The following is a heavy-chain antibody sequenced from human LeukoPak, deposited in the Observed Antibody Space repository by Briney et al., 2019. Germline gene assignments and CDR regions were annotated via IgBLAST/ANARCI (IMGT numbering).Heavy chain of an antibody. CDR1: GFTFTTNW. CDR3: GRYLYAYGLDF. V-gene: IGHV3-7*01. Sequence: PGGSLRLSCEASSGFTFTTNWMAWVRQAPGKGLEWVATINHEGTEKNYVDSVRGRFTVSRDNAKDSLSLQMNSLRAEDTAVYYCGRYLYAYGLDFWGLGTTVTVSS. J-gene: IGHJ6*02. CDR2: INHEGTEK. D-gene: IGHD2/OR15-2a*01.